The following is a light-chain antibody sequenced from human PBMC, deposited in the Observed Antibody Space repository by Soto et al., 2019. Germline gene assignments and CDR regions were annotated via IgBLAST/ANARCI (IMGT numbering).Light chain of an antibody. CDR2: GAS. Sequence: EIVMTQSPATLSVFPGERATLSCRASQSVSSNLAWHQQKPGQAPRLLIYGASTRATGIPARFSGSGSGTEFTLTISSLQSEDFAVYFCQQYNYWPPWTFGQGTKV. V-gene: IGKV3-15*01. CDR3: QQYNYWPPWT. CDR1: QSVSSN. J-gene: IGKJ1*01.